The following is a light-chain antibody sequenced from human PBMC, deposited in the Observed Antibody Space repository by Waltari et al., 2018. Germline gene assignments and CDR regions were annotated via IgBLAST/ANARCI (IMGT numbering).Light chain of an antibody. CDR1: QSVGRS. Sequence: EIVLTQSPGILSLSPGEGATLSCRASQSVGRSLAWYQQKPGQAPRLVISGASNRPTGIPDRFSGSGSGTDFSLTISRLEPEDFAVYYCQHYVRLPVTFGRGTKVEIK. CDR2: GAS. V-gene: IGKV3-20*01. CDR3: QHYVRLPVT. J-gene: IGKJ4*02.